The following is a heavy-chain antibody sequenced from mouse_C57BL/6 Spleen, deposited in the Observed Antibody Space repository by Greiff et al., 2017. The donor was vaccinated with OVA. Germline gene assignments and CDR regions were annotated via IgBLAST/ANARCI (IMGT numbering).Heavy chain of an antibody. Sequence: DVMLVESGGGLVKPGGSLKLSCAASGFTFSDYGMHWVRQAPEKGLEWVAYISSGSSTIYYADTVKGRFTISRDNAKNTLFLQMTSLRSEDTAMYYCARTSRQLRLSFDYWGQGTTLTVSS. CDR1: GFTFSDYG. J-gene: IGHJ2*01. CDR2: ISSGSSTI. CDR3: ARTSRQLRLSFDY. V-gene: IGHV5-17*01. D-gene: IGHD3-2*02.